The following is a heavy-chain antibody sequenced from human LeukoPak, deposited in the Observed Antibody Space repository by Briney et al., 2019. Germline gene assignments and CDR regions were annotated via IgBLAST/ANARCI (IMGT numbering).Heavy chain of an antibody. V-gene: IGHV4-61*02. CDR3: ARGLGITAYFDY. Sequence: SETLSLTCTVSGGSISSGSYYWSWIGQPAGKGLEWIVRIYTSGSTNYNPSLKSRVTISVNTSKNQFSLKLSSVTAADTAVYYCARGLGITAYFDYWGQGTLVTVSS. CDR1: GGSISSGSYY. J-gene: IGHJ4*02. D-gene: IGHD3-10*01. CDR2: IYTSGST.